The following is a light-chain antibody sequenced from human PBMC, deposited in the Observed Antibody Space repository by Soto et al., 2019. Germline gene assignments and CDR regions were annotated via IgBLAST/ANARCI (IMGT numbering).Light chain of an antibody. J-gene: IGKJ5*01. CDR3: QQYNNWPRT. V-gene: IGKV3-15*01. Sequence: EIVLTQSPATPSLSPGERATLSCRASQSISNNLAWYQQKPGQAPRLVICSATTRATGIPARFSGSGSGTEFTLTISSLQSEDFAVYYCQQYNNWPRTFGQGARLEIK. CDR1: QSISNN. CDR2: SAT.